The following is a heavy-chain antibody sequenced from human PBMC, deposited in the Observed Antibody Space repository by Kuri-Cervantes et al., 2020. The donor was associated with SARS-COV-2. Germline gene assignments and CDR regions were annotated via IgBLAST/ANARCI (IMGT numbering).Heavy chain of an antibody. CDR1: GFTFSSYE. CDR3: ARGVAAAGLGGWFDP. D-gene: IGHD6-13*01. J-gene: IGHJ5*02. V-gene: IGHV3-48*03. Sequence: GESLKISCAASGFTFSSYEMNWVRQAPGKGLEWVSYISSSGSTIYYADSVKGRFTISRDNAKNSLYLQTNSLRAEDTAVYYCARGVAAAGLGGWFDPWGQGTLVTVSS. CDR2: ISSSGSTI.